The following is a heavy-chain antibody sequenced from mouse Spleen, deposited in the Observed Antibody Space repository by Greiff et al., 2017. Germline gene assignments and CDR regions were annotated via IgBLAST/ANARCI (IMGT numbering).Heavy chain of an antibody. CDR1: GYTFTGYW. D-gene: IGHD3-2*02. CDR3: VRGRQGY. Sequence: QVQLKQSGAELMKPGASVKLSCKATGYTFTGYWIEWVKQRPGHGLEWIGEIFPGNESTNYNEKFKGKAAVTADTSSNTVYIQLSSLTTEDSAIYYCVRGRQGYWGQGTTLTVSS. V-gene: IGHV1-9*01. J-gene: IGHJ2*01. CDR2: IFPGNEST.